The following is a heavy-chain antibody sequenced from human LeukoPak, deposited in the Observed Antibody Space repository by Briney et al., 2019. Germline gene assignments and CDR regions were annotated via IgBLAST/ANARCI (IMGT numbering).Heavy chain of an antibody. CDR1: GGSISSYY. CDR3: ARGRIQLWFEYGMDV. D-gene: IGHD5-18*01. CDR2: IYYSGST. Sequence: SETLSLTCTVSGGSISSYYWSWIRQPPGKGLEWIGYIYYSGSTNYNPSLKSRVTISVDTSKNQFSLKLSSVTAADTAVYYCARGRIQLWFEYGMDVWGQGTTVTVSS. J-gene: IGHJ6*02. V-gene: IGHV4-59*01.